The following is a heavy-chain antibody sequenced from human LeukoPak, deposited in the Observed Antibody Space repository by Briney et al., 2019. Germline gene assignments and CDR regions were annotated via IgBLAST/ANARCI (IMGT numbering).Heavy chain of an antibody. J-gene: IGHJ6*03. CDR3: AKDRYPGYSSSSHYYYMDV. CDR1: GFTFSSYA. Sequence: GGSLRLSCAASGFTFSSYAMSWVRQPPGKGLEWVSGISGSGDNTYYADSVKGRFTISRDNSKKTLYLHLNSLRVEDAAVYYCAKDRYPGYSSSSHYYYMDVWGKGTTVTVSS. CDR2: ISGSGDNT. V-gene: IGHV3-23*01. D-gene: IGHD6-13*01.